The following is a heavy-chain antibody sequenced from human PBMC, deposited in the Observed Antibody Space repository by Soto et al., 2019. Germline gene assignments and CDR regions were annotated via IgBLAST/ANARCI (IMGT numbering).Heavy chain of an antibody. CDR2: VYGGGNGA. J-gene: IGHJ6*02. Sequence: EMQLLESGGGLVQPGGSLRLSCAASGFTSSNFAMSWVRQAPGKGLEWVSGVYGGGNGALYADSVKGRFIISRDNSKNTLYLHMNSLRAGDTAVYYCAKFEGALHHNYHMDVWGQGTTVTVSS. CDR3: AKFEGALHHNYHMDV. D-gene: IGHD1-1*01. CDR1: GFTSSNFA. V-gene: IGHV3-23*01.